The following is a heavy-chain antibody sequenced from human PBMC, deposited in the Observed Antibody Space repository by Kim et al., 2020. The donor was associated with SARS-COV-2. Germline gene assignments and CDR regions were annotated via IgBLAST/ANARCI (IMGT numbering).Heavy chain of an antibody. D-gene: IGHD4-4*01. J-gene: IGHJ4*02. V-gene: IGHV5-51*01. Sequence: GESLKISCHTSGSKVSTYWIGWVRQLPGKGLELMGIIYPRESDVRYSQSFQGLVTISADGSGAFVQWSALKVSDTAFYYCATGPGVLTNYYFDFWGRGTLVTVSS. CDR2: IYPRESDV. CDR1: GSKVSTYW. CDR3: ATGPGVLTNYYFDF.